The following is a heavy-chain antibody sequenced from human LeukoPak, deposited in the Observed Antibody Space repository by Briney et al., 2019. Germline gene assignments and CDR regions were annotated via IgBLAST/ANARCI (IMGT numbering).Heavy chain of an antibody. CDR3: ARPRYSSGALLY. Sequence: SETLSLTCAVYGGSFSGYYWSWIRQPPGKGLEWIGEINHSGSTNNNPSLKSRVIISVDTSKNQFSLKLSSVTAADTAVYYCARPRYSSGALLYWGQGTLVTVSS. J-gene: IGHJ4*02. D-gene: IGHD6-19*01. V-gene: IGHV4-34*01. CDR2: INHSGST. CDR1: GGSFSGYY.